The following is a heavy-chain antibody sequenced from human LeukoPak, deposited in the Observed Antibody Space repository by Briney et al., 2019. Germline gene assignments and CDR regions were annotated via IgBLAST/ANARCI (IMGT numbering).Heavy chain of an antibody. Sequence: SQTLSLTCTVSGGSISSGDYYWSWIRQPPGKGLEWIGYIYYSGSTYYNPSLKSRVTISVDTSKNQFSLKLSSVTAADTAVYYCARTITGYNWFDPWGQGALVTVSS. D-gene: IGHD3-10*01. CDR1: GGSISSGDYY. CDR3: ARTITGYNWFDP. CDR2: IYYSGST. J-gene: IGHJ5*02. V-gene: IGHV4-30-4*08.